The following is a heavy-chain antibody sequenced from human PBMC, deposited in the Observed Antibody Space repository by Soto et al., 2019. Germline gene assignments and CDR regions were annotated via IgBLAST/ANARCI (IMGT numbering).Heavy chain of an antibody. CDR1: GYTFSSFH. CDR3: ARLATGTPPYYYDS. V-gene: IGHV1-46*01. Sequence: QVQLVQSGAEVKKPGASVTVSCTTSGYTFSSFHMHWVRQAPGQGLEWMGGINPTIGNTVHAQKFQGRINMHRDPPTRKFYLELSSLTSEDTAVDYCARLATGTPPYYYDSWGQGTLDTVSS. J-gene: IGHJ4*02. CDR2: INPTIGNT.